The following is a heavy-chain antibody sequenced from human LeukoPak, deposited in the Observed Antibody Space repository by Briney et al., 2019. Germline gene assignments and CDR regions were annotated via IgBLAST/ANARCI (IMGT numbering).Heavy chain of an antibody. CDR2: ISSSSSYT. CDR3: ARDWTGLNYLDY. D-gene: IGHD3/OR15-3a*01. J-gene: IGHJ4*02. Sequence: GGSLGLSCAASGFTFSDYYMSWIRQAPGKGLEWVSYISSSSSYTNYADSVKGRFTISRDNAKNTLYLQMNSLRTEDTAVYYCARDWTGLNYLDYWGRGTLVTVSS. CDR1: GFTFSDYY. V-gene: IGHV3-11*06.